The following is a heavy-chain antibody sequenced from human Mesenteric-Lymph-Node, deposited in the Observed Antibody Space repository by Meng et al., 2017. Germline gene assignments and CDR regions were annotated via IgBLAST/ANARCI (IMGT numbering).Heavy chain of an antibody. J-gene: IGHJ1*01. CDR1: GGSISSGSYY. D-gene: IGHD3-10*01. CDR2: IYTSGSA. Sequence: QESGPGLVNHSHTLPLTCTSSGGSISSGSYYWSWIRPPAGKGLEWIGRIYTSGSAYYNPSLKSRVSMSIDKSKNQFSLKLTSVTAADTAVYHCLRGSGGSVWGQGTLVTVSS. CDR3: LRGSGGSV. V-gene: IGHV4-61*02.